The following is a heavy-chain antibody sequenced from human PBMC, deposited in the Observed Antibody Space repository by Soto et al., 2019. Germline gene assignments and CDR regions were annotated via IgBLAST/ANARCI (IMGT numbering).Heavy chain of an antibody. CDR2: IIPILGIA. J-gene: IGHJ4*02. D-gene: IGHD2-2*01. CDR3: ARVYCSSTSCYGLDY. CDR1: GGTFSSYT. V-gene: IGHV1-69*02. Sequence: QVQLVQSGAAVKKPGSSVKVSCKASGGTFSSYTISWVRQAPGQGLEWMGRIIPILGIANYAQKFQGRVTITADKSTSTAYVELSSLRSEDTAVYYCARVYCSSTSCYGLDYWGQGTLVTVSS.